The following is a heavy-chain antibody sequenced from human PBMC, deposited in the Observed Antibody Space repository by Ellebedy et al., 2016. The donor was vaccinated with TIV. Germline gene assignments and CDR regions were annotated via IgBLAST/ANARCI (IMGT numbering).Heavy chain of an antibody. D-gene: IGHD3-3*01. Sequence: GGSLRLSXAASGFDVNTNYVSWVRQAPGKGLEWVSVSFSGGSPHYADSVKGRFTISRDNSRNALYLQMNSLRADDTAVYYCARGPRFWNGFSNYFDPWGQGTLVIVSS. CDR1: GFDVNTNY. CDR3: ARGPRFWNGFSNYFDP. J-gene: IGHJ5*02. CDR2: SFSGGSP. V-gene: IGHV3-53*01.